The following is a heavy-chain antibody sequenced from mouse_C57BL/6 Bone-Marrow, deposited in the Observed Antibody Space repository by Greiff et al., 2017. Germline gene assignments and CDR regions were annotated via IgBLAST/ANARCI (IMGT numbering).Heavy chain of an antibody. V-gene: IGHV1-18*01. J-gene: IGHJ1*03. CDR3: ARSITTVVARYWYFDV. Sequence: EVQLQESGPELVKPGASVKIPCKASGYTFTDYNMDWVKQSHGKSLEWLGDINPNNGGTIYNQKFKGKATLTVDKSSSTAYMELRSLTSEETAVYYCARSITTVVARYWYFDVWGTGTTVTGSS. CDR1: GYTFTDYN. D-gene: IGHD1-1*01. CDR2: INPNNGGT.